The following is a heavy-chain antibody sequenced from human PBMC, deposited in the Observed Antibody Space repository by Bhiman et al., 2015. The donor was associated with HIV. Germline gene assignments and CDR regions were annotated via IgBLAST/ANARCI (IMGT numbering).Heavy chain of an antibody. CDR2: ISSSSSYI. CDR3: AGEDRLPFDY. J-gene: IGHJ4*02. CDR1: GFTFSSYI. V-gene: IGHV3-21*01. D-gene: IGHD4-11*01. Sequence: EVQLVESGGGLVKPGGSLRLSCAASGFTFSSYIMNWVRQAPGKGLEWVSSISSSSSYIYYADSVKGRFTISRDNAKNSLYLQMNSLRAEDTAVYYCAGEDRLPFDYWGQGTLVTVSS.